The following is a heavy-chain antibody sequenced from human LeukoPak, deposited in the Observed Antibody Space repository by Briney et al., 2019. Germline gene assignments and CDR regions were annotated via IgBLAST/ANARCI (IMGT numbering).Heavy chain of an antibody. CDR3: ARISGSGSYSDAFDI. CDR2: IYPGDSDT. Sequence: GESLKISCKGSGYSFTSYWIGWVRQMPGKGLEWMGIIYPGDSDTRYSPSFQGQVTISADKSISTAYLQWSSLKASDTAMCYCARISGSGSYSDAFDIWGQGTMITVSS. D-gene: IGHD1-26*01. CDR1: GYSFTSYW. J-gene: IGHJ3*02. V-gene: IGHV5-51*01.